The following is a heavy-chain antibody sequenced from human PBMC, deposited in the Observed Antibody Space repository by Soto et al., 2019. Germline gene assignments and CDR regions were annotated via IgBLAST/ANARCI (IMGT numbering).Heavy chain of an antibody. D-gene: IGHD6-13*01. CDR1: GYTLTELS. V-gene: IGHV1-24*01. Sequence: ASVKVSCKVSGYTLTELSMHWVRQAPGKGLEWMGGFDPEDGETIYAQKFQGRVTMTEDTSTDTAYMELSSLRSEDTAVYYCASEGAAAGTYYYGMDVWGQGTTVTVPS. J-gene: IGHJ6*02. CDR2: FDPEDGET. CDR3: ASEGAAAGTYYYGMDV.